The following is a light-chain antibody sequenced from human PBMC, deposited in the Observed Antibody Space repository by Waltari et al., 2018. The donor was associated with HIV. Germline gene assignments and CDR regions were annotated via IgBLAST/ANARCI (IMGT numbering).Light chain of an antibody. Sequence: QSALTQPASVSGSPGPSITISCPGTSSDVGCYNYVSLYQQHPGKAPKLMIYEVRNRPSGVSNRFSGSKSGNTASLTISGLQAEDEADYYCSSYTSSSSFWVFGGGTKLTVL. CDR1: SSDVGCYNY. J-gene: IGLJ3*02. CDR3: SSYTSSSSFWV. CDR2: EVR. V-gene: IGLV2-14*01.